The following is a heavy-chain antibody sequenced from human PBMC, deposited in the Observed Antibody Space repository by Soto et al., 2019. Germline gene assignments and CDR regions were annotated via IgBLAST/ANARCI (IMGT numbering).Heavy chain of an antibody. CDR3: ARDKKRLTESSGGSFGY. CDR1: GFTFSSYA. J-gene: IGHJ4*02. Sequence: QVQLVESGGGVVQPGRSLRLSCAASGFTFSSYAMHWVRQAPGKGLEWVAVISYDGSNKYYADSVKGRFTISRDNSKNPLYLPMISLRAEDTAVYYCARDKKRLTESSGGSFGYWGQGTLVTVSS. D-gene: IGHD3-16*01. CDR2: ISYDGSNK. V-gene: IGHV3-30-3*01.